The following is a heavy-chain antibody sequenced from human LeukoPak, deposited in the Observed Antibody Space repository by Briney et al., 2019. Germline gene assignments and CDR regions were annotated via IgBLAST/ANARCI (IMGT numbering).Heavy chain of an antibody. V-gene: IGHV3-43*02. CDR1: GFIFDNYA. CDR3: ARESETSGWYDY. D-gene: IGHD6-19*01. CDR2: ISGDGGST. J-gene: IGHJ4*02. Sequence: GGSLGLSCAAPGFIFDNYAIHWVRQAPGKGLEWVSLISGDGGSTFYADSVRGRFTISRDNTRKSLSLQMSSLRSEDTALYYCARESETSGWYDYWGQGTLVTVSS.